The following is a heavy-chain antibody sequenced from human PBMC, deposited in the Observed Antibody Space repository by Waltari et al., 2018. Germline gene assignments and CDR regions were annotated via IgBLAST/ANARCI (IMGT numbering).Heavy chain of an antibody. CDR1: GGTFSSYA. CDR3: AKGTAIFGVVIPLWFDP. V-gene: IGHV1-69*01. D-gene: IGHD3-3*01. J-gene: IGHJ5*02. Sequence: QVQLVQSGAEVKKPGSSVKVSCKASGGTFSSYAISWVRQAPGQGLEGMGGIIPIFGTANYAQRFQGRVTITADESTSTAYMELNSLRAEDTAVYYCAKGTAIFGVVIPLWFDPWGQGTLVTVSS. CDR2: IIPIFGTA.